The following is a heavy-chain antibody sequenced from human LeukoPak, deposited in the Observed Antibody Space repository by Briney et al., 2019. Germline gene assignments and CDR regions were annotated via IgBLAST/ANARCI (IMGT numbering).Heavy chain of an antibody. CDR2: INHSGST. CDR3: ARVIYYYGSGRPLHYYYYGMDV. J-gene: IGHJ6*02. Sequence: SETLSLTCAVYGGSFSGYYWSWIRQPPGKGLEWIGEINHSGSTNYNPSLKSRVTISVDTSKNQFSLKLSSVTAADTAVYYCARVIYYYGSGRPLHYYYYGMDVWGQGTTVTVSS. D-gene: IGHD3-10*01. V-gene: IGHV4-34*01. CDR1: GGSFSGYY.